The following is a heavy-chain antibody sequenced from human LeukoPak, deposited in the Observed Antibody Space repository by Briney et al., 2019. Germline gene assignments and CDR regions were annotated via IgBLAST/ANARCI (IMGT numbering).Heavy chain of an antibody. CDR2: IYYSGTT. J-gene: IGHJ4*02. CDR3: ARHVSSDSPNDY. CDR1: GGSIRSYY. Sequence: KPSETLSLTCSVSGGSIRSYYWSWIRQPPGKGLEWIGCIYYSGTTHYNSSLKSRVTISVDTSKSQFSLKLSSVTAADTAVYYCARHVSSDSPNDYWGQGTLVTVSS. D-gene: IGHD2-21*02. V-gene: IGHV4-59*08.